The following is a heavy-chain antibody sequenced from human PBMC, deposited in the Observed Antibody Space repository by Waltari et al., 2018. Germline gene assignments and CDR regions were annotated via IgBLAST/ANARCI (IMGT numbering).Heavy chain of an antibody. Sequence: EVQLVESGGGLVQPGRSLRLSCTASGFTFGDYAMSWFRQAPGKGLEWVGFIRSKAYGGTTEYAASVKGRFTISRDDSKSIAYLQMNSLKTEDTAVYYCTRAVVVIAMSFDYWGQGPLVTVSS. CDR1: GFTFGDYA. CDR3: TRAVVVIAMSFDY. J-gene: IGHJ4*02. D-gene: IGHD2-21*01. V-gene: IGHV3-49*03. CDR2: IRSKAYGGTT.